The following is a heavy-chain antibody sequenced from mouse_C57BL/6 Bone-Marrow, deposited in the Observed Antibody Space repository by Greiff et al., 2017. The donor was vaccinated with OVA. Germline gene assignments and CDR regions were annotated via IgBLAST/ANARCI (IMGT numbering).Heavy chain of an antibody. Sequence: QVQLQQSGAELVRPGTSVKVSCKASGYAFTNYLIEWVKQRPGQGLEWIGVINPGSGGTNYNEKFKGKATLTADKYSSTAYMQLSSLTSEDSAVYFCAREGYYPWGQGTSVTVSS. D-gene: IGHD2-3*01. CDR1: GYAFTNYL. J-gene: IGHJ4*01. CDR2: INPGSGGT. V-gene: IGHV1-54*01. CDR3: AREGYYP.